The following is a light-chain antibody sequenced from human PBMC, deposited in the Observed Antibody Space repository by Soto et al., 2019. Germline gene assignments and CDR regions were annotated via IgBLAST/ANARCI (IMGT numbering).Light chain of an antibody. J-gene: IGKJ2*01. CDR3: LRYGDSPPAYT. V-gene: IGKV3-20*01. CDR2: AAS. CDR1: QSVSSRN. Sequence: EIVLTQSPGTVSLSPGERATLSCRASQSVSSRNLAWYRQKPGQAPSLRIFAASNRATGIPDRFSGSGSGTDFTLTISRLGPEDCAVYYCLRYGDSPPAYTFGQGTKLEIK.